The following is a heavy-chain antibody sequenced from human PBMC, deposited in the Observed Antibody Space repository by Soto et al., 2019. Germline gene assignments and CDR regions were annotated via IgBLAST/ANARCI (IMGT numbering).Heavy chain of an antibody. J-gene: IGHJ4*02. D-gene: IGHD7-27*01. Sequence: GGSLRLSCAASGFTFSSYGMHWVRQAPGKGLEWVAVIWFDGSNKYYADSVKGRFTISRDNSKNTLYLQMNSLRAEDKAVYYCARDHPFATGATDYWGQGTLVTVSS. V-gene: IGHV3-33*01. CDR3: ARDHPFATGATDY. CDR2: IWFDGSNK. CDR1: GFTFSSYG.